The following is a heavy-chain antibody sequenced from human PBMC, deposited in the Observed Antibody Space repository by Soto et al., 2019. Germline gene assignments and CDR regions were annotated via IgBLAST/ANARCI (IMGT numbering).Heavy chain of an antibody. CDR2: ILFDGSNT. V-gene: IGHV3-30*03. Sequence: GGSLRLSCAASGFTFNGFGMHCVRQAPGRGLEWVALILFDGSNTHHADTDTVKGRFAVSRDNSKKTLFLEVNSLRVEDTSVYSCATGGWPNFESGDYFCHNCFDFWGQGA. D-gene: IGHD2-21*02. CDR3: ATGGWPNFESGDYFCHNCFDF. J-gene: IGHJ4*02. CDR1: GFTFNGFG.